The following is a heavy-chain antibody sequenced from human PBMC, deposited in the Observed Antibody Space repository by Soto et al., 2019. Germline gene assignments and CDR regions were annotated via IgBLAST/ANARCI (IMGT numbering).Heavy chain of an antibody. Sequence: SVKVSCKASGGTFSSYAISWVRQAPGQGLEWMGGIIPIFGTANYAQKFQGRVTITADESTSTAYMELSSLRSEDTAVYYCARGVVNANDQPSLLQHWGQGTMVTVYS. CDR3: ARGVVNANDQPSLLQH. CDR2: IIPIFGTA. V-gene: IGHV1-69*13. D-gene: IGHD2-21*01. J-gene: IGHJ1*01. CDR1: GGTFSSYA.